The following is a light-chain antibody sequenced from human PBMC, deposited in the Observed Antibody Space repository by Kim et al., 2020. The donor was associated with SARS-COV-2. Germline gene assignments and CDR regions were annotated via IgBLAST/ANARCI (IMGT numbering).Light chain of an antibody. J-gene: IGKJ2*02. Sequence: PGERATLSGRASQSVLTDLAWYQQKPGQAPRLLIYAASTRATGVPARFSGSGSGTEFTLTISSLQSEDFAVYFCQQYYNRPPCTFGQGTKLEI. CDR1: QSVLTD. V-gene: IGKV3-15*01. CDR2: AAS. CDR3: QQYYNRPPCT.